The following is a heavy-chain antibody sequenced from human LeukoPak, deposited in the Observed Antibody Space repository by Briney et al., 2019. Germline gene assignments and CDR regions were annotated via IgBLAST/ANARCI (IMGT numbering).Heavy chain of an antibody. V-gene: IGHV1-46*01. Sequence: ASVKVSCKASGYTFTSYYMHWVRQAPGQGLEWMGIINPSGGSTSYAQEFQGRVTMTRDTSTSTVYMELSSLRSEDTAVYYCARAPRTTVTTRGWWFDPWGQGTLVTVSS. CDR1: GYTFTSYY. D-gene: IGHD4-17*01. CDR3: ARAPRTTVTTRGWWFDP. CDR2: INPSGGST. J-gene: IGHJ5*02.